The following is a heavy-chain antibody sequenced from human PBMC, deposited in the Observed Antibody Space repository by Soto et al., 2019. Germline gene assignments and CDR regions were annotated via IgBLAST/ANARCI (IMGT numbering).Heavy chain of an antibody. J-gene: IGHJ3*02. D-gene: IGHD3-10*01. CDR1: GFTFSSYG. Sequence: QVQLVESGGGVVQPGRSLRLSCAASGFTFSSYGMHWVRQAPGKGLEWVAVIWYDGSNKDYADSVKGRFTTSRDTSKTTLYLQMTSLRAEDTAVYSCASDLFMVTTAGDAFEIWRQGTMVTVSS. V-gene: IGHV3-33*01. CDR2: IWYDGSNK. CDR3: ASDLFMVTTAGDAFEI.